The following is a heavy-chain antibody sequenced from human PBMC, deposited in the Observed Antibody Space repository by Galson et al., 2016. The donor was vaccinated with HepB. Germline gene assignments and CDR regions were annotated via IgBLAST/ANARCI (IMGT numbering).Heavy chain of an antibody. D-gene: IGHD3-10*01. CDR2: IIPLFGTA. Sequence: SVKVSCKASGGTINDYAFTWVRQAPGQGLEWLGQIIPLFGTADSTQKFQGRAAITADESTNTVYLDLYRPTSEDTAVYYCARGPAGLLWFGEPKGDWGQGTLVTVSS. J-gene: IGHJ4*02. V-gene: IGHV1-69*13. CDR1: GGTINDYA. CDR3: ARGPAGLLWFGEPKGD.